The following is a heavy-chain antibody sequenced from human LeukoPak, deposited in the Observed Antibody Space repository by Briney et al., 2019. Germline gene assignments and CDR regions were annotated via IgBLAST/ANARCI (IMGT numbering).Heavy chain of an antibody. Sequence: PGGSLRLSCAASGFTFSSYEMNWVRQAPGKGLEWVSYISSSGSTIYYADSVKGRFTISRDNAKNSLYLQMNSLRAEDTAVYYCAGVSPNTVTTLQYFDYWGQGTLVTVSS. J-gene: IGHJ4*02. V-gene: IGHV3-48*03. D-gene: IGHD4-17*01. CDR3: AGVSPNTVTTLQYFDY. CDR1: GFTFSSYE. CDR2: ISSSGSTI.